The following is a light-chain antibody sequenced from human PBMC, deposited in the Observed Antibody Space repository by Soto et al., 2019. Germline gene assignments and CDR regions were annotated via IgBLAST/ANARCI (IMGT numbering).Light chain of an antibody. J-gene: IGLJ1*01. CDR2: DVS. CDR3: SSNAGSKSPNHV. CDR1: SSDVGGYNY. Sequence: QSALTQPASASGSPGQSVTISCTGTSSDVGGYNYVSWYQQHPGKAPKLMISDVSNRPSGVPNRFSGSKSGNTASLTISGLQPQDDPDDYLSSNAGSKSPNHVFGTGTRAPS. V-gene: IGLV2-8*01.